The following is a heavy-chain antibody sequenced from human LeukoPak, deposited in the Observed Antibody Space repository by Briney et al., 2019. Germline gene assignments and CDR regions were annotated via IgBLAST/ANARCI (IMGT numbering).Heavy chain of an antibody. CDR2: IQFDGSNS. J-gene: IGHJ4*02. Sequence: PGGSLRLSCAASGGTINSVGMDWVRQAPGKGLEWVAFIQFDGSNSYYADSVKGRFTLSRDNSKNTLYLQMDSLRAEDTAIYYCAKGKGYYCDHWGQGTLVTVSS. CDR3: AKGKGYYCDH. D-gene: IGHD3-22*01. V-gene: IGHV3-30*02. CDR1: GGTINSVG.